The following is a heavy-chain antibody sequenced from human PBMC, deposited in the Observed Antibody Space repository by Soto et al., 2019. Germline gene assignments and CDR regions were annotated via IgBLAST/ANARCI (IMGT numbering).Heavy chain of an antibody. CDR2: ISGSGGST. J-gene: IGHJ4*02. D-gene: IGHD3-9*01. CDR1: GFTFSSYA. CDR3: AKDALTPNYDILTGYHYHASFDY. V-gene: IGHV3-23*01. Sequence: GGSLRLSCAASGFTFSSYAMSWVRQAPGKGLEWVSAISGSGGSTYYADSVKGRFTISRDNSKNTLYLQMNSLRAEDTAVYYCAKDALTPNYDILTGYHYHASFDYWGQGTLVTVSS.